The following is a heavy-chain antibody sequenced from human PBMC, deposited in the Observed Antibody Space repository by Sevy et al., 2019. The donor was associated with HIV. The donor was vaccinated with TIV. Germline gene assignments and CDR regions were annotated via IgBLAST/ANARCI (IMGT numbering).Heavy chain of an antibody. D-gene: IGHD6-13*01. CDR2: ISYDGSNK. J-gene: IGHJ4*02. CDR1: GFTFSSYA. Sequence: GGSLRLSCAASGFTFSSYAMHWVRQAPGKGLEWVAVISYDGSNKYYAHSVKGRFTISRDNSKNTLYLQMNSLRAEDTAVYYCARDLDSSTLYYFDYWGQGTLVTVSS. V-gene: IGHV3-30-3*01. CDR3: ARDLDSSTLYYFDY.